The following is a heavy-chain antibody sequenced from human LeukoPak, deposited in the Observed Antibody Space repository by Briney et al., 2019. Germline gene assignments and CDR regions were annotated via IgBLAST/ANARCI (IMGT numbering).Heavy chain of an antibody. Sequence: PGGSLRLSCAASGFTFSSHAMSWVRQAPGKGLEWASGISGSGGTSYYADSVKGRFTISRDNSKNTLYLQMNSLRAEDTAVYYCAKDRLVQYYWGQGTLVTVSS. CDR1: GFTFSSHA. CDR3: AKDRLVQYY. D-gene: IGHD6-19*01. CDR2: ISGSGGTS. J-gene: IGHJ4*02. V-gene: IGHV3-23*01.